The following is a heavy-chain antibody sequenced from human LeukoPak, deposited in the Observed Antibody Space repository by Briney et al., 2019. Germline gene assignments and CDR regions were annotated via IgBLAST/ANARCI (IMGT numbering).Heavy chain of an antibody. D-gene: IGHD6-13*01. V-gene: IGHV3-23*01. Sequence: GGSLRLSCAASGFIFSNYALMWVRQAPGKGLEWVSSITGRGDETFYADSVKGRFSLSRDNSKNMLYLQMCSLGAEDTAIYYCAKGAAAGLVDWFDPWGQGTLVTVSS. J-gene: IGHJ5*02. CDR1: GFIFSNYA. CDR2: ITGRGDET. CDR3: AKGAAAGLVDWFDP.